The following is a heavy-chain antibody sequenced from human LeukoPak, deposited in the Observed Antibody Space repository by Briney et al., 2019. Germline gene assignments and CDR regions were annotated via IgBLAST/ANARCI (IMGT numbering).Heavy chain of an antibody. CDR1: GYTFTSYY. CDR3: AREGAVAVRWFDP. Sequence: ASVTVSCKASGYTFTSYYMHWVRQAPGQGLEWMGIINPSGGSTSYAQKFQGRVTMTRDTSTSTVYMELSSLRSEDTAVYYCAREGAVAVRWFDPWGQGTLVTVSS. D-gene: IGHD6-19*01. J-gene: IGHJ5*02. V-gene: IGHV1-46*01. CDR2: INPSGGST.